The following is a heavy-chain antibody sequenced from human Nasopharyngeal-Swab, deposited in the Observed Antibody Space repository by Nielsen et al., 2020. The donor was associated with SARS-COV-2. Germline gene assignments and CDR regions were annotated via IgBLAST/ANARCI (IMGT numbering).Heavy chain of an antibody. CDR3: ARDLGGFGGY. D-gene: IGHD4-23*01. CDR2: INTDGRRT. Sequence: GESLKISCAASGFSFSTLRMHWVRQVPGEGLVWVSRINTDGRRTNYAESVKGRFTISRDNVKNMLYLQMNNLRPEDTAVYYCARDLGGFGGYWGQGTLATVSS. J-gene: IGHJ4*02. V-gene: IGHV3-74*01. CDR1: GFSFSTLR.